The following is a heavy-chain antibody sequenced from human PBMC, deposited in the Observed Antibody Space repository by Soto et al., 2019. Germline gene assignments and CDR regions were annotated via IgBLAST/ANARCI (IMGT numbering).Heavy chain of an antibody. J-gene: IGHJ4*02. V-gene: IGHV3-23*01. CDR3: AKDRGWDILTEFDY. Sequence: PGGSLRLSCAASGFIFSSYAMSWVRQAPGKGLEWVSAISGSVVNTFYADSLKGRFTISRDNSKNTLYLQMNSLRAEDTAVYYWAKDRGWDILTEFDYWGKGPLVTVSS. CDR1: GFIFSSYA. CDR2: ISGSVVNT. D-gene: IGHD3-9*01.